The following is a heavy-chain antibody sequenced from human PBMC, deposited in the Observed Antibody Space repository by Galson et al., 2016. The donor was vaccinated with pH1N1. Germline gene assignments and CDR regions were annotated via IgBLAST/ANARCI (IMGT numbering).Heavy chain of an antibody. V-gene: IGHV4-61*01. Sequence: ETLSLTCTVSGGSINSGSYYWSWIRQPPGKGLEWIGYIYDSGSTRYNPSLKSRVTISEDTSKNQFSLKLSSVSAADTAVYYCAIGVGGVAFHVWGQGTMVSVSS. CDR3: AIGVGGVAFHV. J-gene: IGHJ3*01. D-gene: IGHD2-8*02. CDR1: GGSINSGSYY. CDR2: IYDSGST.